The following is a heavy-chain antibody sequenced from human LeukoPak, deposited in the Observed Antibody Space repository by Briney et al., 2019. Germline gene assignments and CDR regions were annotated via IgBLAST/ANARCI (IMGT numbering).Heavy chain of an antibody. D-gene: IGHD3-22*01. J-gene: IGHJ3*02. V-gene: IGHV3-7*03. CDR2: IKGDGGAM. CDR1: GLTFNNCW. CDR3: ARDPYDRGGYGAFDM. Sequence: GGSLRLSCAASGLTFNNCWMSWVRRAPGKGRVWVANIKGDGGAMQYLDSVKGRFTISINNAENVLFLQMNSLGVEDTAVYYCARDPYDRGGYGAFDMWGQGTTVTVS.